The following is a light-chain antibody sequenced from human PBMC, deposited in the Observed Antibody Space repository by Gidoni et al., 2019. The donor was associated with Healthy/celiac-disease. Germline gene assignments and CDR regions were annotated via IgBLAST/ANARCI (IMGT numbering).Light chain of an antibody. CDR3: QQTYFAPPFT. Sequence: EIQMTQSPSSLSASVGDRITISCRTSQTIGSSLNWYQQKPGKAPKVLIRAASSLQSGVPSRFSGSGSGTYFTLTISSLQPEDLGTYYCQQTYFAPPFTFGPGTKVEI. CDR1: QTIGSS. V-gene: IGKV1-39*01. CDR2: AAS. J-gene: IGKJ3*01.